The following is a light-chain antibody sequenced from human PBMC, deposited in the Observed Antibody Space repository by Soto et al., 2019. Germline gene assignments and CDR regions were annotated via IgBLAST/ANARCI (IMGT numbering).Light chain of an antibody. CDR3: QTWGTGIHV. Sequence: QLVLTQSPSASASLGASVKLTCTLSSGHNSYAIAWHQQQPEKGPRYLMKLNSDGSHSKGDGIPYRFSGSSSGAERYLTISSLQSEDEADYYCQTWGTGIHVFGGGTKLTVL. J-gene: IGLJ2*01. CDR1: SGHNSYA. V-gene: IGLV4-69*01. CDR2: LNSDGSH.